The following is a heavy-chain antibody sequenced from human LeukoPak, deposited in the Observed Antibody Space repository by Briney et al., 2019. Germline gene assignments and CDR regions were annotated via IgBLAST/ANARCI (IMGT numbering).Heavy chain of an antibody. CDR1: GFSLSTSGMC. CDR3: ARMYYYDSSGYSYYFDY. D-gene: IGHD3-22*01. V-gene: IGHV2-70*11. CDR2: IDWDDDK. J-gene: IGHJ4*02. Sequence: SGPTLVNPTQTLTLTCTFSGFSLSTSGMCVSWIRQPPGKALEWLARIDWDDDKYYSTSLKTRLTISKDTSKNQVVLTMTNMDPVDTARYYCARMYYYDSSGYSYYFDYWGQGTLVTVSS.